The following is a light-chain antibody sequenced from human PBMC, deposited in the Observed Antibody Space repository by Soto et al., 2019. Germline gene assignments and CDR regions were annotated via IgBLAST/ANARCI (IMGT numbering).Light chain of an antibody. CDR2: DVT. V-gene: IGLV2-11*01. CDR3: CSYAGSSPYV. J-gene: IGLJ1*01. CDR1: SSDVGGYNY. Sequence: QSSLTQPRSVSGSPGQSVTISCTGTSSDVGGYNYVSWYQQHPGKAPKLMIYDVTKRPSGVPDRFSGSKSGNTASLTISGLQAEDEAEYYCCSYAGSSPYVFGTGTKVTVL.